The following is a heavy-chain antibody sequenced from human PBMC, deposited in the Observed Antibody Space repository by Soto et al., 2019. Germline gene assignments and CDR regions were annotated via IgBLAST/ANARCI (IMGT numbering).Heavy chain of an antibody. D-gene: IGHD3-22*01. CDR1: GYTFTIYG. CDR3: ARDLLWDYDSSGYILPGY. V-gene: IGHV1-18*01. J-gene: IGHJ4*02. Sequence: ASVKVSCKASGYTFTIYGISWVRQAPGQGLEWMGWISAYNGNTNYAQKLQGRVTMTTDTSTSTAYMELRSLRSDDTAVYYCARDLLWDYDSSGYILPGYWGQGTLVTVSS. CDR2: ISAYNGNT.